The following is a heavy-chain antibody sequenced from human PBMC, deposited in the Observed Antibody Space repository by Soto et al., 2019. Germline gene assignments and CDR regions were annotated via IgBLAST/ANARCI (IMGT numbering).Heavy chain of an antibody. D-gene: IGHD4-17*01. J-gene: IGHJ4*02. CDR2: ITPLLETT. V-gene: IGHV1-69*01. CDR3: ARGYGCYFDD. Sequence: QVQLVQSGPAVKKPGTSVKVSCKASGVTVNRFAVTWVRQAPGQGFQWLGGITPLLETTNHAQNFQGRAPITADGSTTTSHSELRGLASEDTAVYYCARGYGCYFDDWGQATLVIVSS. CDR1: GVTVNRFA.